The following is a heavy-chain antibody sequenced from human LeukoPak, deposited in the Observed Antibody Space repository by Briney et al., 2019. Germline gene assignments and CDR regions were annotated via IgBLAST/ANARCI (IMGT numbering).Heavy chain of an antibody. CDR2: ISSSSSAK. D-gene: IGHD6-6*01. Sequence: GGSLRLSCAASVYTFKLYGMHWVRQAPGKGLEWVSYISSSSSAKEYADSVKGRLTISRDNAKKSLYLQLNSLRAEDTAVYYCARGGAARPDYWGRGTLVIVSS. CDR3: ARGGAARPDY. V-gene: IGHV3-48*01. CDR1: VYTFKLYG. J-gene: IGHJ4*02.